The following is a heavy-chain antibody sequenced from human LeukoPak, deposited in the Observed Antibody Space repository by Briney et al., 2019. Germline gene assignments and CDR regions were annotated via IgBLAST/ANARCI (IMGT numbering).Heavy chain of an antibody. V-gene: IGHV1-18*01. CDR1: GYTFTSYG. J-gene: IGHJ3*02. D-gene: IGHD2-15*01. CDR3: AREPHLYCSGGSCYSGVAAFDI. Sequence: WASVKVSCKASGYTFTSYGISWVRQAPGQGLEWMGWISAYSGNTNYAQKLQGRVTMTTDTSTSTAYMELRSLRSGDTAVYYCAREPHLYCSGGSCYSGVAAFDIWGQGTMGTVSS. CDR2: ISAYSGNT.